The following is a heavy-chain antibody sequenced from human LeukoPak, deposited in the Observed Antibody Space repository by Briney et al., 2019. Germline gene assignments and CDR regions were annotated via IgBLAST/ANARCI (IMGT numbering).Heavy chain of an antibody. Sequence: RVASVKVSCKASGYTFTSYDINWVRQATGQGLEWMGWMNPNSGNTGYAQKFQGRVTMTRNTSISTAYMELSSLRSEDTAVYYCATPYYYDSSGYMDAFDIWGQGTMVTVSS. CDR3: ATPYYYDSSGYMDAFDI. CDR2: MNPNSGNT. CDR1: GYTFTSYD. D-gene: IGHD3-22*01. V-gene: IGHV1-8*01. J-gene: IGHJ3*02.